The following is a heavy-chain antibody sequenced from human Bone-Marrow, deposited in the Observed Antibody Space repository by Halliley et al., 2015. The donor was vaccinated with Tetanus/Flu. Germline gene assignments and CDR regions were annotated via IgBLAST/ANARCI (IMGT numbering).Heavy chain of an antibody. CDR3: GREKQNGPFYGSGIAH. D-gene: IGHD3-10*01. V-gene: IGHV3-48*03. CDR2: SSAGSNE. J-gene: IGHJ4*02. Sequence: SSAGSNEYYRDSVRGRFTISRDNAKNSLFLHMNSLRPEDTAVYYCGREKQNGPFYGSGIAHWGQGVLVTVSS.